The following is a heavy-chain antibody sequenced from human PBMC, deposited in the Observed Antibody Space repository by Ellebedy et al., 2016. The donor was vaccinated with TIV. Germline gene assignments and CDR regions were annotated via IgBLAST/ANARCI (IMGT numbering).Heavy chain of an antibody. CDR2: IHYSGST. Sequence: SETLSLTCTVSGGAISSDYWSWIRQPPGKGLEWIGYIHYSGSTNYNSSLRGRVTVSIDPSKNQFSLRLSSVTAADTAVYYCAREVQGCSGGSCYLVLDYWGQGTLVTVSS. D-gene: IGHD2-15*01. V-gene: IGHV4-59*01. CDR3: AREVQGCSGGSCYLVLDY. CDR1: GGAISSDY. J-gene: IGHJ4*02.